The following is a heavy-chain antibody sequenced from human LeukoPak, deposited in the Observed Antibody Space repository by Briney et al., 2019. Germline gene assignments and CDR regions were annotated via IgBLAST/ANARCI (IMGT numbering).Heavy chain of an antibody. CDR3: ARDGEYGTGSYYRGCFDY. CDR1: GYSFTALY. V-gene: IGHV1-2*02. J-gene: IGHJ4*02. CDR2: IHPRSGET. D-gene: IGHD3-10*01. Sequence: ASVKVSCKASGYSFTALYIHWVRQAPGQGLAWMGWIHPRSGETNYAYKFRGRVTMTRDTSISTTYMDLGSLGSDDTAVYYCARDGEYGTGSYYRGCFDYWGQGTLVTVSS.